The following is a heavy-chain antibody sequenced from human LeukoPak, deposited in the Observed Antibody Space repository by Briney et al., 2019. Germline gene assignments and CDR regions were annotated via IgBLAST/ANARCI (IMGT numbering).Heavy chain of an antibody. CDR2: IKHDGSQK. J-gene: IGHJ4*02. V-gene: IGHV3-7*03. CDR1: GFTFSRYW. CDR3: AKVIGSYDGNPYFDY. D-gene: IGHD4-23*01. Sequence: GGSLRLSCAASGFTFSRYWMSWVRQAPGRGLEWVANIKHDGSQKYYVDSVKGRITISRDNAKNSLYLQMNSLRAEDTAVYYCAKVIGSYDGNPYFDYWGQGTLVTVSS.